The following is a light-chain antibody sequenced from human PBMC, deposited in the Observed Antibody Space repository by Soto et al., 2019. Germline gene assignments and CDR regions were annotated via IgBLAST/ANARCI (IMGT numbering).Light chain of an antibody. V-gene: IGKV3-11*01. J-gene: IGKJ1*01. CDR1: QSISSY. CDR3: QQLTDWPPQWT. Sequence: EIVMTHSPATLSVSPGERATLSASASQSISSYLARYQQKPGQAPRLLIYDASSRATGIPARFSGSGSGTDFTLTISSLEPEDFAVYYCQQLTDWPPQWTFGKGPRV. CDR2: DAS.